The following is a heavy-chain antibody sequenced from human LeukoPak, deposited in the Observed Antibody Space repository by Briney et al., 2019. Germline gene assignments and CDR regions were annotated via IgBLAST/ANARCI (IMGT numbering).Heavy chain of an antibody. Sequence: GGSLRLSCAASGFTFSSYAMSWAPQAPGKGLEWVAAVSGSAGSIYYADSVKGRFTVSRDNSKNTLYLEMNSLRAEDTALYYCARHGTASDTTGYFFWHWGQGTLVTVSS. CDR2: VSGSAGSI. J-gene: IGHJ4*02. V-gene: IGHV3-23*01. D-gene: IGHD3-22*01. CDR1: GFTFSSYA. CDR3: ARHGTASDTTGYFFWH.